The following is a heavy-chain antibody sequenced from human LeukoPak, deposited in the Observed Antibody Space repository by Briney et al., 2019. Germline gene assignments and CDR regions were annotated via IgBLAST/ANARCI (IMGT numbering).Heavy chain of an antibody. CDR2: IYYSGST. CDR1: GGSISSYY. V-gene: IGHV4-59*01. Sequence: SETLSLTCTVSGGSISSYYWSWIRQPPGKGLEWIGYIYYSGSTNYNPSLKSRVTISVDTSKNQFSLKLSSVTAADTAVYYCARGERKLDHFDYWGQGTLVTVSS. J-gene: IGHJ4*02. D-gene: IGHD1-1*01. CDR3: ARGERKLDHFDY.